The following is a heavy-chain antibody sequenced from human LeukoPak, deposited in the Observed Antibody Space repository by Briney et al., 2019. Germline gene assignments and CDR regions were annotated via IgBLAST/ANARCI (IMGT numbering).Heavy chain of an antibody. J-gene: IGHJ4*02. CDR3: AKDAAGNY. CDR2: IWYDGSNK. D-gene: IGHD6-13*01. V-gene: IGHV3-33*06. CDR1: GITFSSCG. Sequence: GGCLTLSYATYGITFSSCGMHELRQAPGKGLEWVAVIWYDGSNKYYADSVKGRFTISRDNSKNTLSLQMNSLRAEDTAVYYCAKDAAGNYWGQGALVTVSS.